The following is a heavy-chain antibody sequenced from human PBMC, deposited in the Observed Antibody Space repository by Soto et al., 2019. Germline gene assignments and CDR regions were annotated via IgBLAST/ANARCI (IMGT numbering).Heavy chain of an antibody. J-gene: IGHJ4*02. V-gene: IGHV3-33*01. CDR2: IWYDGSNK. CDR3: ARDPSHGSGSYLDY. D-gene: IGHD3-10*01. Sequence: VGSLRLSCTASGFSFNNYGMHWVRRAPGKGLEWVAVIWYDGSNKYYAGSVKGRFTISRDNSKNTLYLQMSSLRAEDTAVYFCARDPSHGSGSYLDYWGQGTLVTVSS. CDR1: GFSFNNYG.